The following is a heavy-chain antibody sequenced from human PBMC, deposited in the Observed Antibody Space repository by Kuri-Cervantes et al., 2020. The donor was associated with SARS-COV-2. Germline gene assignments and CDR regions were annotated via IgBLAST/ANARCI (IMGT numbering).Heavy chain of an antibody. V-gene: IGHV3-23*01. CDR3: AKGLSPEYRSWFDP. J-gene: IGHJ5*02. CDR1: GFTFSSYD. Sequence: GESLKISCAASGFTFSSYDMHWVRQATGKGLEWVSAISGSGGSTYYADSVKGRFTISRDNSKNSLYLRMNSLRAEDTALYYCAKGLSPEYRSWFDPWGQGTLVTVSS. CDR2: ISGSGGST. D-gene: IGHD2/OR15-2a*01.